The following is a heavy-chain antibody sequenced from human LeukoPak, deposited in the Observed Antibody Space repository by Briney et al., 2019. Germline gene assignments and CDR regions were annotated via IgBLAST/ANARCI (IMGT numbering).Heavy chain of an antibody. J-gene: IGHJ4*02. V-gene: IGHV3-23*01. CDR1: GGSFSGYY. D-gene: IGHD3-22*01. CDR2: ISGSGGST. CDR3: AKDVKYLGSYYDSSGYYAHS. Sequence: PSETLSLTCAVYGGSFSGYYWSWVRQAPGKGLEWVSAISGSGGSTYYADSVKGRFTISRDNSKNTLYLQMNSLRAEDTAVYYCAKDVKYLGSYYDSSGYYAHSWGQGTLVTVSS.